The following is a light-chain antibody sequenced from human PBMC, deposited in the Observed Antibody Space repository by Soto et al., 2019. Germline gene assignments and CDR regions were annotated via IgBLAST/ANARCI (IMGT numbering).Light chain of an antibody. Sequence: EIVLTQSPGTLSLSPGERATLSCRASQAVTSPFLAWYQQKPGQAPRLVIYSTSGRATGIPDRFSGSGSGTDFTLTISRPEPEDSAVYYCQQYGSSPRTFGQGTKV. V-gene: IGKV3-20*01. CDR3: QQYGSSPRT. J-gene: IGKJ1*01. CDR2: STS. CDR1: QAVTSPF.